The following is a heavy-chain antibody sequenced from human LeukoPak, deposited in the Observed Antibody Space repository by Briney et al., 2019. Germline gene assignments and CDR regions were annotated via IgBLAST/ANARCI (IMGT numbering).Heavy chain of an antibody. Sequence: GGSLRLSCAASGFTFSSYSMNWVRQAPGKGLEWVSSISSSSSYINYADSVRGRFTISRDNTKNSLFLQMDSLRGEDTAVYYCARCTTGKTFGSLREIKKSREIDFWGQGTLVTVSS. V-gene: IGHV3-21*01. CDR3: ARCTTGKTFGSLREIKKSREIDF. CDR1: GFTFSSYS. J-gene: IGHJ4*02. CDR2: ISSSSSYI. D-gene: IGHD1-1*01.